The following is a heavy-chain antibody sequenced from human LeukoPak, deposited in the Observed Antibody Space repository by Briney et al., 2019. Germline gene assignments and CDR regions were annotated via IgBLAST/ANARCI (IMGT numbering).Heavy chain of an antibody. CDR1: GFPFRNYG. CDR3: AKDQSGYSGHPYFFDY. J-gene: IGHJ4*02. CDR2: IRHDGSHK. Sequence: PGGSLRLSCAASGFPFRNYGMHWVRQAPGKGLEWVTFIRHDGSHKHDADSVKGRFTISRDNSKSTLYLQMNSLRAEDTAVYYCAKDQSGYSGHPYFFDYWGQGTLVTVSS. V-gene: IGHV3-30*02. D-gene: IGHD5-12*01.